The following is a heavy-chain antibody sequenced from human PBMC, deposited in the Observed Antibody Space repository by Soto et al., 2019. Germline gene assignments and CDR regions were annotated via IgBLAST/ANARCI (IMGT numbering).Heavy chain of an antibody. CDR3: ARHYGSGLNCFDP. V-gene: IGHV4-39*01. D-gene: IGHD3-10*01. Sequence: PSETLSLTCTVSGGSISSSCYYWGWIRQPPGKGLEWIGSIYYSGSTYYNPSLKSRVTISVDTPKNQFSLKLSSVTAADTAVYYRARHYGSGLNCFDPWGQGTLVTVSS. CDR2: IYYSGST. CDR1: GGSISSSCYY. J-gene: IGHJ5*02.